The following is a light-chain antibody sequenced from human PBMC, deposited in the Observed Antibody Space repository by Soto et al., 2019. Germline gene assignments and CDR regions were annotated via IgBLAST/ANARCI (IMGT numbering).Light chain of an antibody. Sequence: QSALTQPASVSGSPGQSITISCTGTSSDVGSYNLVSWYQHHPGKAPKLMIYDVSKRPSGVSNRFSGSKSGNTASLTISGLQAEDEADYYCCSYAGNSDVVFGGGTKVTVL. V-gene: IGLV2-23*02. CDR1: SSDVGSYNL. CDR3: CSYAGNSDVV. CDR2: DVS. J-gene: IGLJ2*01.